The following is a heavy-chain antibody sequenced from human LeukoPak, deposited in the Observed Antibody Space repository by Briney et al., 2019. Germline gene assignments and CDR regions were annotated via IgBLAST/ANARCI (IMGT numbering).Heavy chain of an antibody. CDR3: ARPLYAYDAFDI. CDR1: GDSISTSNSY. V-gene: IGHV4-39*07. J-gene: IGHJ3*02. CDR2: IYYSGNT. Sequence: SETLSLTCTVSGDSISTSNSYWGWIRQPPGKGLEWIGSIYYSGNTYYNASLKSRVTTSVDTSKNQFSLKLSSVTAADTAVYYCARPLYAYDAFDIWGQGTMVTVSS. D-gene: IGHD5/OR15-5a*01.